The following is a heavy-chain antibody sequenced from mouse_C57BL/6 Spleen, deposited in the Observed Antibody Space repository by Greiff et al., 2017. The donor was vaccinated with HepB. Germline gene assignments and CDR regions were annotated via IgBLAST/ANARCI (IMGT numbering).Heavy chain of an antibody. CDR2: IWSGGST. J-gene: IGHJ1*03. CDR3: ARNSHSNWYFDV. Sequence: QVQLKESGPGLVQPSQSLSITCTVSGFSLTSYGVHWVRQSPGKGLEWLGVIWSGGSTDYNAAFISRLSISKDNSKSQVFFKMNSLQADDTAIYYCARNSHSNWYFDVWGTGTTVTVSS. CDR1: GFSLTSYG. D-gene: IGHD2-5*01. V-gene: IGHV2-2*01.